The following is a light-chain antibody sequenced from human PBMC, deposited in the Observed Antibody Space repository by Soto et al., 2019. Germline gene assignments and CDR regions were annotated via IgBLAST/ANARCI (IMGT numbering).Light chain of an antibody. V-gene: IGKV4-1*01. J-gene: IGKJ1*01. CDR1: QSVFYSSNIKNY. Sequence: IVMTQSPDSLAVSLGERATINWKSSQSVFYSSNIKNYLAWYQQKPGQPPKLLIYWASTRESGVPDRFSGSGSGTDFTLTISSLQAEDVAVYYCQQYYGTSWTFGQGTKVEIK. CDR2: WAS. CDR3: QQYYGTSWT.